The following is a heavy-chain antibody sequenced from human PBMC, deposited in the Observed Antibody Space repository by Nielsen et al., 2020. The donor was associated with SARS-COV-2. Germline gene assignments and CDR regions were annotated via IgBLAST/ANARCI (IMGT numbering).Heavy chain of an antibody. V-gene: IGHV3-30-3*01. D-gene: IGHD6-19*01. CDR3: ARDGWPAGGYYYYYGMDV. J-gene: IGHJ6*02. CDR2: ISYDGSNK. CDR1: GFTFSSYA. Sequence: GESLKISCSASGFTFSSYALHLVRQAPGKGLELVAVISYDGSNKYYADSVKGRFTISRDNSKNTLYLQMNSLRAEDTAVYYCARDGWPAGGYYYYYGMDVWGQGTTVTVSS.